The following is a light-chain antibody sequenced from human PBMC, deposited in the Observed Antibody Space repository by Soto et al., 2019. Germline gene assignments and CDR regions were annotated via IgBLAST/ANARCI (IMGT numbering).Light chain of an antibody. CDR3: HQYNNWPRYT. Sequence: EIVMTQSPATLSVSPGERATLSCRASQSVSSNLAWYQQKHGQAPRLLIYGASTRATGIPARFSGSGSGTEFTLTISSLQSEDFAVYYCHQYNNWPRYTFGQGTKLEIK. V-gene: IGKV3-15*01. CDR2: GAS. J-gene: IGKJ2*01. CDR1: QSVSSN.